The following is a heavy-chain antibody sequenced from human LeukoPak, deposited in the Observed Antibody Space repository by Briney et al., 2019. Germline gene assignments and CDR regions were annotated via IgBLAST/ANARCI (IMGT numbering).Heavy chain of an antibody. V-gene: IGHV3-30*04. CDR3: VGNRNLKMTSTGILGN. CDR1: QFTFSNYA. J-gene: IGHJ4*02. CDR2: ITYDGGKK. Sequence: PGRSLRLSCAASQFTFSNYAFHWVRQAPGKGLEWVALITYDGGKKDYADSVKGRFTISRDNSRDTLYLQMNSLTVDDTAVYYCVGNRNLKMTSTGILGNWGLGTLVIVSS. D-gene: IGHD3-3*02.